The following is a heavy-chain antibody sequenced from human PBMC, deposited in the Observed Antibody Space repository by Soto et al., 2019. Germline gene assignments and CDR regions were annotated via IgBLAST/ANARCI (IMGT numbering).Heavy chain of an antibody. J-gene: IGHJ6*02. D-gene: IGHD6-19*01. CDR2: ISGYNGNT. CDR1: GYTFSNYG. Sequence: VQLVQSGAEVKKPGASVTVSCKTSGYTFSNYGINWVRQAPGQGLDWMGWISGYNGNTNYAQTVQGRVTMTTDTSTGTVYMELRSLKSDDTAIYYCSRFVMVGGWFDPNYYHGMDVWGQGTTVTVSS. V-gene: IGHV1-18*01. CDR3: SRFVMVGGWFDPNYYHGMDV.